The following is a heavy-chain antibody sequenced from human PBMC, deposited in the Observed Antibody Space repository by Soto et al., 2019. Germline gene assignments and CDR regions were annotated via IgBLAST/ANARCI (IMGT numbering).Heavy chain of an antibody. J-gene: IGHJ3*01. CDR1: GFTLSSYW. CDR3: ARRDVFDF. Sequence: EVQLVESGGGLVQPGGSLRLSCVASGFTLSSYWMHWVRQAPGKGPVWVSRIKSDGSSTSYADSVKGRFTISRDNAKNTLYLQMNSLRAEDTAVYYCARRDVFDFWGEGTMVTVSS. V-gene: IGHV3-74*01. CDR2: IKSDGSST.